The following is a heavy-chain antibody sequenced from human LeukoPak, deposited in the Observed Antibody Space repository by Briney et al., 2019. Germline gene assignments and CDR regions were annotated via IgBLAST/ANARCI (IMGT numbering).Heavy chain of an antibody. J-gene: IGHJ4*02. Sequence: GGSLRLSCAASGFTFTKYIMNWVRQAPGKGLEWVSYISSSSDTIYYADSVKGRFTISRDNAKNSLYLQMNSLRDEDTAVYYCARDKVDAVVPTAFDCRVQGTLVTVSS. CDR2: ISSSSDTI. D-gene: IGHD5-12*01. CDR1: GFTFTKYI. CDR3: ARDKVDAVVPTAFDC. V-gene: IGHV3-48*02.